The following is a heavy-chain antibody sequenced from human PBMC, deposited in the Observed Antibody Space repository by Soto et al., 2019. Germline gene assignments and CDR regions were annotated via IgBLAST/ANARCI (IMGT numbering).Heavy chain of an antibody. D-gene: IGHD3-9*01. V-gene: IGHV3-21*06. J-gene: IGHJ5*02. CDR2: IGASGNR. CDR1: KFAYRGCS. CDR3: ASDYETDFLAGRRSYNWFGP. Sequence: SDRQSCAAAKFAYRGCSRSCVHKAPGKGLEWVSSIGASGNRYYADSVRGRFTVSRDNPESSLFLQMNSLRVDDTAVYFCASDYETDFLAGRRSYNWFGPWGQGTLVTDFS.